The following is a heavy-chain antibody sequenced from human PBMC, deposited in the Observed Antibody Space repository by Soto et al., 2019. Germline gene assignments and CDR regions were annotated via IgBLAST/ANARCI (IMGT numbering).Heavy chain of an antibody. J-gene: IGHJ3*02. Sequence: QVQLVQSGAEVKKPGASVKVSCKASGYTFTSYAMHWVRQAPGQRLEWMGWINAGNGNTKYSQKFQGRVTITRDTSASTAYMELSSLRSEDTAVYYCARGVVAATPRGAFDIWGQGTMVTVSS. V-gene: IGHV1-3*01. D-gene: IGHD2-15*01. CDR2: INAGNGNT. CDR3: ARGVVAATPRGAFDI. CDR1: GYTFTSYA.